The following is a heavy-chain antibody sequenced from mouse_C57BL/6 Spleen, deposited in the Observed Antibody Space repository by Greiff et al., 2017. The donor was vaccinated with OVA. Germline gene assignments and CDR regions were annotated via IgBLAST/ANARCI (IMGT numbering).Heavy chain of an antibody. Sequence: EVKLLESGPGLVKPSQSLSLTCSVTGYSITSGYYWNWIRQFPGNKLEWMGYISYDGSNNYNPSLKNRISITRDTSKNQFFLKLNSVTTEDTATYYCARGVYYGPSGAMDYWGQGTSVTVSS. D-gene: IGHD2-1*01. CDR2: ISYDGSN. CDR1: GYSITSGYY. CDR3: ARGVYYGPSGAMDY. V-gene: IGHV3-6*01. J-gene: IGHJ4*01.